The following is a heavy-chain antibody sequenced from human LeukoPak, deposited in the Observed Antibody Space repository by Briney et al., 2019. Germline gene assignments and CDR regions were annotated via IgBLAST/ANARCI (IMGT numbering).Heavy chain of an antibody. CDR3: ARDLGGIYFDY. J-gene: IGHJ4*02. Sequence: SETLSLTCAVYGGSFSVYYWSWIRQPPGKGLEWIGEINHSGSTNYNPSLKSRVTISVDTSKNQFSLKLSSVTAADTAVYYCARDLGGIYFDYWGQGTLVTVSS. CDR2: INHSGST. V-gene: IGHV4-34*01. D-gene: IGHD1-26*01. CDR1: GGSFSVYY.